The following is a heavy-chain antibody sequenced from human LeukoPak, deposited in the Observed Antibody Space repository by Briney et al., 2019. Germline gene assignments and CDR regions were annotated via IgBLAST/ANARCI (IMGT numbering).Heavy chain of an antibody. V-gene: IGHV4-39*07. CDR2: IYYSGST. CDR1: GGSISSSSYY. CDR3: ARDSGVPGSLLEWYDAFDI. Sequence: PSETLSLTCTVSGGSISSSSYYWGWIRQPPGKGLEWIGSIYYSGSTYYNPSLKSRVTMSVDTSKNQFSLKLSSVTAADTAVYYCARDSGVPGSLLEWYDAFDIWGQGTMVTVSS. D-gene: IGHD3-3*01. J-gene: IGHJ3*02.